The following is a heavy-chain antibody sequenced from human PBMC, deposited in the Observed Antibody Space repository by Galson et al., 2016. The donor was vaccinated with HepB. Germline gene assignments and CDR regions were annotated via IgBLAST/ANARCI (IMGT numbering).Heavy chain of an antibody. CDR1: GFTFSSYS. CDR2: ISGRTTHR. Sequence: SLRLSCAVSGFTFSSYSVNWVRQAPGKGLEWVSSISGRTTHRYYADSVKGRFTISRDNAKNSLFLQMNSLRAEDTAVYYCARERGYDFWSGYYSPHKYGMDVWGQGTTVTVPS. D-gene: IGHD3-3*01. CDR3: ARERGYDFWSGYYSPHKYGMDV. J-gene: IGHJ6*02. V-gene: IGHV3-21*01.